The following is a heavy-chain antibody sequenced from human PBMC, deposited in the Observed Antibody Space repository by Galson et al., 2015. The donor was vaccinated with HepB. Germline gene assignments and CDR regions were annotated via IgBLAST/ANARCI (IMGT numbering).Heavy chain of an antibody. Sequence: SVKVSCKASGYTFTNYAMHWVRQAPGQRLEWMGWINAGNGNTKYSQKFQGRVTITRDTSASTAYMELSSLRSEDTAVYYCARVFYSSGWTTGDYWGQGTLVTVSS. J-gene: IGHJ4*02. CDR2: INAGNGNT. V-gene: IGHV1-3*01. D-gene: IGHD6-19*01. CDR1: GYTFTNYA. CDR3: ARVFYSSGWTTGDY.